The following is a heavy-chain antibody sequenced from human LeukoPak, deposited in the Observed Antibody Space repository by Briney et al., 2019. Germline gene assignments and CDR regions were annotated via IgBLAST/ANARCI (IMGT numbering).Heavy chain of an antibody. Sequence: KPSETLSLTCAVSGGSISSSNWWSWVRQPPGKGLEWIGEIYHSGSTNYNPSLKSRVTISVNKSKNQFSLKLSSVTAADTAVYYCASTLYYGSKDSIWGRGTMVTVSS. CDR3: ASTLYYGSKDSI. CDR2: IYHSGST. J-gene: IGHJ3*02. CDR1: GGSISSSNW. D-gene: IGHD3-10*01. V-gene: IGHV4-4*02.